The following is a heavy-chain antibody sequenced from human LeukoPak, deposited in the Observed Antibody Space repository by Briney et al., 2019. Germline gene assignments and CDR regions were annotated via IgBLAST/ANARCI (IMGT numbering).Heavy chain of an antibody. J-gene: IGHJ4*02. D-gene: IGHD4-17*01. CDR1: EFTFNRYW. CDR3: ARLGARQMLEY. Sequence: GGSLRLSCAASEFTFNRYWMSWVRQAPGKGLEWVSNIKQDGGQIYYLDSVKGRFTVSRDNAKNSLYLQMNSLRAEDTAVYYCARLGARQMLEYWGQGTLVTVSS. V-gene: IGHV3-7*01. CDR2: IKQDGGQI.